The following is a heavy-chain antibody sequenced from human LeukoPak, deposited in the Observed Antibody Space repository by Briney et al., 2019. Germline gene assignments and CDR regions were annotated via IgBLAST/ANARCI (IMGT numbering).Heavy chain of an antibody. Sequence: GGSLRLSCEVSGLTFSTADMHWVRQTPGKGLEWVAFIRSGGNDKYHAGSVKGRFTISRDNYKNTLFLQMNSLRTEDTAVYYCAKDLFGSGSYEYWGQGTLVTVSS. CDR1: GLTFSTAD. V-gene: IGHV3-30*02. J-gene: IGHJ4*02. CDR3: AKDLFGSGSYEY. CDR2: IRSGGNDK. D-gene: IGHD3-10*01.